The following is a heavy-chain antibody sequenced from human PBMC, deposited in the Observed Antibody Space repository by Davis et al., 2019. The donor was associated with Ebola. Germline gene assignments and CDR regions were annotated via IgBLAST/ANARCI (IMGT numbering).Heavy chain of an antibody. CDR1: GYSFTSYW. CDR2: IYPGDSDT. J-gene: IGHJ3*02. Sequence: GESLKISCKGSGYSFTSYWIGWVRQMPGKGLEWMGIIYPGDSDTRYSPSFQGQVTISADKSISTAYLQWSSLKASDTAMYYCARPGAYSRRGRWDDAFDIWGQGTMVTVSS. CDR3: ARPGAYSRRGRWDDAFDI. D-gene: IGHD1-26*01. V-gene: IGHV5-51*01.